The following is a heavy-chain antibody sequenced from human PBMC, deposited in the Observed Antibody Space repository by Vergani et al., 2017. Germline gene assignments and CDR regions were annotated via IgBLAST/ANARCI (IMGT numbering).Heavy chain of an antibody. CDR3: TRGYGDYGAD. V-gene: IGHV4-4*03. CDR1: GGSVSSSSW. CDR2: IYHSGTT. J-gene: IGHJ4*02. D-gene: IGHD4-17*01. Sequence: QMQLQESGPGLVKPPGTLSLTCAVSGGSVSSSSWWSWVRQPPGKGLEWIGEIYHSGTTNFNPSLKSRVTMSIDKSKNQFSLKLHSVTAADTAVYYCTRGYGDYGADWGQGILVTVSS.